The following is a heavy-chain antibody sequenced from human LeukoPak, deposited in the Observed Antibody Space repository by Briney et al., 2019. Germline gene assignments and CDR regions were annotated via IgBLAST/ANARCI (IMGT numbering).Heavy chain of an antibody. CDR3: AELGITMIGGV. J-gene: IGHJ6*04. CDR2: ISSSGSTI. D-gene: IGHD3-10*02. CDR1: GFTFSSYG. V-gene: IGHV3-48*04. Sequence: SGGSLRLPCADSGFTFSSYGMSWVRQAPGKGLEWVSYISSSGSTIYYADSVKGRFTISRDNAKNSLYLQMNSLRAEDTAVYYCAELGITMIGGVWGKGTTVTISS.